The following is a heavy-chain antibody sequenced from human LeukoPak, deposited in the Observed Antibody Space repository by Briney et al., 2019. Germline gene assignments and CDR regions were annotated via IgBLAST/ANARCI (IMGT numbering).Heavy chain of an antibody. CDR2: ISSSSSYT. J-gene: IGHJ5*02. D-gene: IGHD3-22*01. Sequence: PGGSLRLSCAASGFTFSDYYMSWIRQAPGKGLEWVSYISSSSSYTNYADSVKGRFTISRDNSKNTLYLQMNSLRAEDTAVYYCAKASYYYDSSGYSKSWFDPWGQGTLVTVSP. CDR1: GFTFSDYY. V-gene: IGHV3-11*06. CDR3: AKASYYYDSSGYSKSWFDP.